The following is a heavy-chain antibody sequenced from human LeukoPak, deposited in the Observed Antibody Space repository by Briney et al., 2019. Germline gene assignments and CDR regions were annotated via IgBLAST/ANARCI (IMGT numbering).Heavy chain of an antibody. V-gene: IGHV4-4*07. D-gene: IGHD3-3*01. Sequence: SETLSLTCTVSGGSISSYYWSWIRQPAGKGLEWIGRIYTSGSTNYNPSLKSRVTMSVDTSKNQFSLKLSSVTAADTAVYYCARGRTYYDFWSGYSDYYYYMDVWGKGTTVTVSS. CDR1: GGSISSYY. J-gene: IGHJ6*03. CDR2: IYTSGST. CDR3: ARGRTYYDFWSGYSDYYYYMDV.